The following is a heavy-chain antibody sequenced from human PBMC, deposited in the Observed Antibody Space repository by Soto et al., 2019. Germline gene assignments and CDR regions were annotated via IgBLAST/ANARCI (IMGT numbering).Heavy chain of an antibody. Sequence: GESLKICCNGSGYIFAGDCSTGGRQNPGEGLEWRGRIDRSDSETYDSPSFRSHVTTSVTKSITAVLLQWSRLRASDTAMYYCARQIYDSDTGPNFQYYFDSWGQGTPVTVSS. CDR1: GYIFAGDC. J-gene: IGHJ4*02. D-gene: IGHD3-22*01. CDR3: ARQIYDSDTGPNFQYYFDS. V-gene: IGHV5-10-1*01. CDR2: IDRSDSET.